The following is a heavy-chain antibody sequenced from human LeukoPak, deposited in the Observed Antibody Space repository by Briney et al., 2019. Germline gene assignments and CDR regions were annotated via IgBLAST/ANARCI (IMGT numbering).Heavy chain of an antibody. D-gene: IGHD1-26*01. Sequence: ASVKVSCKASGYTFTSYYMHWVRQAPGQGLEWMGIINPSGGSTSYAQKLQGRVTMTTDTSTSTAYMELRSLRSDDTAVYYCARESAWELLRYAFDIWGQGTMVTVSS. V-gene: IGHV1-46*01. CDR1: GYTFTSYY. J-gene: IGHJ3*02. CDR3: ARESAWELLRYAFDI. CDR2: INPSGGST.